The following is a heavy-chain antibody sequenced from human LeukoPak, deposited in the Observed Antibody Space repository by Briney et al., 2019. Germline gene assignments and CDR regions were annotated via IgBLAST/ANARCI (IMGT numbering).Heavy chain of an antibody. Sequence: GXSLRLSCAASGFTFSSYWMSWVRQAPGKGLEWVANIKQDGSEKLYVDSVRGRFTISRDNAKNSLYLQMNSLRAEDTALYYCATDYEGYWGQGTLVTVSS. CDR3: ATDYEGY. CDR1: GFTFSSYW. D-gene: IGHD3-3*01. CDR2: IKQDGSEK. V-gene: IGHV3-7*01. J-gene: IGHJ4*02.